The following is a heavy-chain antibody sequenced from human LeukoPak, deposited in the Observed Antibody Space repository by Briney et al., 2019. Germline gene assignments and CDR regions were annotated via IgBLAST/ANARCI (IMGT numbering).Heavy chain of an antibody. V-gene: IGHV3-30*02. J-gene: IGHJ3*02. D-gene: IGHD3-3*01. CDR3: AKTITIFGVVIVAGIDI. CDR2: IRYDGSNK. Sequence: GGSLRLSRAASGFTFSSYGMHWVRQAPGKGLEWVAFIRYDGSNKYYADSVKGRFTISRDNSKNTLYLQMNSLRAEDTAVYYCAKTITIFGVVIVAGIDIWGQGTMVTVSS. CDR1: GFTFSSYG.